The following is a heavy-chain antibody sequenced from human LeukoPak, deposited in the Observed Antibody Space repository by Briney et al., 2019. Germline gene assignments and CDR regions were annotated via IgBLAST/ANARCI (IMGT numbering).Heavy chain of an antibody. J-gene: IGHJ4*02. CDR3: ARHRRGEPIDS. D-gene: IGHD3-16*01. Sequence: SASLSLACTVSARSISSSSSFWGWLRQPPGKGLDWIGSIDYSGSTYYNPPIKSRLTISAYTSKNQFSLRLSSVTAENTAVYYCARHRRGEPIDSWGQGTLVTVSS. CDR1: ARSISSSSSF. V-gene: IGHV4-39*01. CDR2: IDYSGST.